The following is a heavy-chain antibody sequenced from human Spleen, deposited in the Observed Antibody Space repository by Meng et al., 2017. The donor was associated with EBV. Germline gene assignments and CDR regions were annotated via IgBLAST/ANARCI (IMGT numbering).Heavy chain of an antibody. Sequence: QVHLQQWGSGLVRPSAPLSLTCTVLADSFNDFTWSWVRQAPGRGLEWIGEVTHNGSTIYHPSLKSRVAISVDTSKKQFSLTLHSLTAADTGIYFCASSPGEMATVLDFWDRGTLVTVSS. CDR2: VTHNGST. CDR3: ASSPGEMATVLDF. D-gene: IGHD5-24*01. J-gene: IGHJ4*02. V-gene: IGHV4-34*01. CDR1: ADSFNDFT.